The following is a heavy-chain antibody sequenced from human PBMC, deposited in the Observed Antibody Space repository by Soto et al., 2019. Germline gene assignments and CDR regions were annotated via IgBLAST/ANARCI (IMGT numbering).Heavy chain of an antibody. CDR1: GDSVSSNSAA. CDR3: EPGEPWSRSGGMDV. Sequence: SQTLSLTCAISGDSVSSNSAAWNWIRQSPSRGLEWLGRTYYRSKWYTDYAESVRSRLTIIPDTSRDQVSLSLHSVTPEDTAVHSREPGEPWSRSGGMDVWGQGTTVTVSS. D-gene: IGHD1-26*01. J-gene: IGHJ6*02. CDR2: TYYRSKWYT. V-gene: IGHV6-1*01.